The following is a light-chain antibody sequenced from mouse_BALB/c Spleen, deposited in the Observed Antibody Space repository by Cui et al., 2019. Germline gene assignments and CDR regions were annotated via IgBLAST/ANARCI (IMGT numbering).Light chain of an antibody. CDR2: STS. V-gene: IGKV4-80*01. J-gene: IGKJ1*01. Sequence: QIVLTKPPAIMSASLGEEIILTCSASSSVSYMHWYQQKSGTSPKLLIYSTSNLASGVPSRFSGSGSGTFYSLTISSVEAEDAADYYCHQWSSYPWTFGGGTKLEIK. CDR3: HQWSSYPWT. CDR1: SSVSY.